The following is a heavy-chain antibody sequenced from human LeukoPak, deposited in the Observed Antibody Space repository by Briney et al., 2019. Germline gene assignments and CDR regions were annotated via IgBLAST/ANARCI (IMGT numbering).Heavy chain of an antibody. CDR1: GGSMSSYY. V-gene: IGHV4-59*12. Sequence: SETLSLTCTVSGGSMSSYYWNWIRQPPGKGLEWMGYIYYSGSTNYNPSLKSRVTISVDTSKNQFSLKLSSVTAADTAVYYCARDALDGGTSSGWYYYWFDPWGQGTLVTVSS. J-gene: IGHJ5*02. CDR3: ARDALDGGTSSGWYYYWFDP. CDR2: IYYSGST. D-gene: IGHD6-19*01.